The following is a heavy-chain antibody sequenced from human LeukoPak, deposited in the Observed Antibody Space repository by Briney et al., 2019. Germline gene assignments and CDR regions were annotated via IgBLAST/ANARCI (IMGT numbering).Heavy chain of an antibody. Sequence: PSETLSLTCTVSGGSISSASYYWSWIRQPAGKGLEWIGHIYTTGSISYNPSRKSRVTISLDTSKNQFSLKLSSVTAADTAVYYCARGGWSTMTTMFYWGQGSLVTVSS. CDR2: IYTTGSI. J-gene: IGHJ4*02. D-gene: IGHD5/OR15-5a*01. CDR1: GGSISSASYY. CDR3: ARGGWSTMTTMFY. V-gene: IGHV4-61*09.